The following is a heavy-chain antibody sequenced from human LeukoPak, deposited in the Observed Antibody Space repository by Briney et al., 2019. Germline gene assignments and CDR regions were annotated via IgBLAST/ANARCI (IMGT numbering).Heavy chain of an antibody. Sequence: QSGGSLRLSCAASGFTFSSYGMHWVRQAPGKGLEWVAVISYDGSNKFYADSVKGRFTISRDNSKNTLYLQMNSLRAEDTAVYYCAKDWEIAAVNTGYYMDVWGKGTTVTVSS. V-gene: IGHV3-30*18. CDR2: ISYDGSNK. J-gene: IGHJ6*03. CDR1: GFTFSSYG. D-gene: IGHD6-13*01. CDR3: AKDWEIAAVNTGYYMDV.